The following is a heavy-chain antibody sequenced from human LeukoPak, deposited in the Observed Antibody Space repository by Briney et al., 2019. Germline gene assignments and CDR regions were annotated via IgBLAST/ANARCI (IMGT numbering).Heavy chain of an antibody. CDR3: ARDRAFGELSYYYYMDV. J-gene: IGHJ6*03. D-gene: IGHD3-10*01. Sequence: GGSLRLSCAASGFTFSSYAMSWVRQAPGKGLEWVSAISSNGGSTYYANSVKGRFTISRDNSKNTLYLQMGSLRAEDMAVYYCARDRAFGELSYYYYMDVWGKGTTVTVSS. CDR2: ISSNGGST. CDR1: GFTFSSYA. V-gene: IGHV3-64*01.